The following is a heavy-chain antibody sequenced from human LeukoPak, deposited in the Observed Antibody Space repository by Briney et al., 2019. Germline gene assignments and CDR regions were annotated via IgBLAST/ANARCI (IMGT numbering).Heavy chain of an antibody. V-gene: IGHV4-59*12. CDR1: GGSISSYY. J-gene: IGHJ4*02. D-gene: IGHD6-6*01. Sequence: SETLSLTCTVSGGSISSYYWSWIRQPPGKGLEWIGYIYYSGSTNYNPSLKSRVTISVDTSKNQFSLKLSSVTAADTAVYYCARDGLLEYSSSSNFDYWGQGTLVTVSS. CDR3: ARDGLLEYSSSSNFDY. CDR2: IYYSGST.